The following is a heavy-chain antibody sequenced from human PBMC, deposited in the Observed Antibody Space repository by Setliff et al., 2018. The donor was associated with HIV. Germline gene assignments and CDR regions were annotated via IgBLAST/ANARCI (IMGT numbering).Heavy chain of an antibody. V-gene: IGHV4-38-2*01. CDR1: GFSISTNYY. D-gene: IGHD2-2*01. Sequence: SETLSLTCAVSGFSISTNYYWGWIRQHPGKGLDWIGSIYHSGSTYYNPSLKSRVTISVDTSKNQFSPELSSVTAADTAIFYCARHSGGDQLLREFDYWGQGSLVTVPQ. CDR3: ARHSGGDQLLREFDY. CDR2: IYHSGST. J-gene: IGHJ4*02.